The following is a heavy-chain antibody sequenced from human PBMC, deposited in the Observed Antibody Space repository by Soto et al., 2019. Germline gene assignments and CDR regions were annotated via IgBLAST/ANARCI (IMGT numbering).Heavy chain of an antibody. Sequence: PGGSLRLSCAASGFTVSSNYMSWVRQAPGKGLEWVSVIYSGGSTYYADSVKGRFTISRDNSKNTLYLQMNSLRAEDTAVYYCARGLRDFWSGYYIYDYWGQGTLVTVSS. V-gene: IGHV3-53*01. D-gene: IGHD3-3*01. J-gene: IGHJ4*02. CDR2: IYSGGST. CDR1: GFTVSSNY. CDR3: ARGLRDFWSGYYIYDY.